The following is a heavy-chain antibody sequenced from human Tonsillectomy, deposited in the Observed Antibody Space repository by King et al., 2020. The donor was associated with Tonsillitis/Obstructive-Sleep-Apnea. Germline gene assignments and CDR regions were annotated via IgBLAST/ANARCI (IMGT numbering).Heavy chain of an antibody. CDR3: ARVGSIVLMVYATDY. CDR1: GFTFSSYS. V-gene: IGHV3-48*02. Sequence: QLVQSGGGLVQPGGSLRLSCAASGFTFSSYSMNWVRQAPGKGLEWVSYISSSSSTIYYADSVKGRFTISRDKAKNSLYLQMNSLRDEDTAVYYCARVGSIVLMVYATDYWGQGTLVTVSS. CDR2: ISSSSSTI. D-gene: IGHD2-8*01. J-gene: IGHJ4*02.